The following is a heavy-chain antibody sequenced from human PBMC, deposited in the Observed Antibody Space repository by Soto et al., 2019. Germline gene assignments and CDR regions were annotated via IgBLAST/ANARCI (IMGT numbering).Heavy chain of an antibody. CDR2: IWYDGSNK. Sequence: GGSLRLSCAASGFTFSSYGMHWVRQAPGKGLEWVAVIWYDGSNKYHADSVKGRFTISRDNSKNTLYLQMSSLRAEDTAVYYCAKLGSSTWSPHYYFDNWGQGCLVTVPS. CDR3: AKLGSSTWSPHYYFDN. J-gene: IGHJ4*02. CDR1: GFTFSSYG. D-gene: IGHD6-13*01. V-gene: IGHV3-33*06.